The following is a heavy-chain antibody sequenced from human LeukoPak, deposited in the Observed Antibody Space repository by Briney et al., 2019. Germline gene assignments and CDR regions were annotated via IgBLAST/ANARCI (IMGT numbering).Heavy chain of an antibody. CDR2: TYYRSKWYN. V-gene: IGHV6-1*01. CDR1: GDSVSSNSAA. D-gene: IGHD6-13*01. CDR3: ARVLRIAAAVRLGAFDY. J-gene: IGHJ4*02. Sequence: SQTLSLTCDISGDSVSSNSAAWNWIRQSPSRGLEWLGRTYYRSKWYNDYAVSLKSRITINADTSKNQFSLQLNSVSPEDTAVYYCARVLRIAAAVRLGAFDYWGQGTLVTVSS.